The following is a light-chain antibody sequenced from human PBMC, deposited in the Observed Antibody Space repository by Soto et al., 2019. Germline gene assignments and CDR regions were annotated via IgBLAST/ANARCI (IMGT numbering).Light chain of an antibody. Sequence: EIVLTQSPATLSLSPGETATLSCRASQSVSSYLAWYQQKPGQAPRLLIYDASNRATGIPARFSGSGSGTDFTLTISSLEPEDFAVYCCQQRSNWWTFGQGTKVEIK. V-gene: IGKV3-11*01. CDR1: QSVSSY. CDR2: DAS. J-gene: IGKJ1*01. CDR3: QQRSNWWT.